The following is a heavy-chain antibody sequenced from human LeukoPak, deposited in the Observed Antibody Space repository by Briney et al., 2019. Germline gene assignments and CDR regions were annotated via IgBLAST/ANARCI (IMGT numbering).Heavy chain of an antibody. V-gene: IGHV6-1*01. D-gene: IGHD3-22*01. CDR1: GDSVSSNSAA. CDR3: ARGDYYDSSGYYSRPYYYGMDV. J-gene: IGHJ6*02. CDR2: TYYRSKWYN. Sequence: SQTLSLTCAISGDSVSSNSAAWNWIRQSPSRGLEWLGRTYYRSKWYNDYAVSVKSRITINPDTSKSQFSLQLNSVTPEDTAVYYCARGDYYDSSGYYSRPYYYGMDVWGQGTTVTVSS.